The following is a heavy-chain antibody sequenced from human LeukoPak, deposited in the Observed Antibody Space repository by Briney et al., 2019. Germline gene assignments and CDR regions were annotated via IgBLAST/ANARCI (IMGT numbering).Heavy chain of an antibody. V-gene: IGHV3-33*08. CDR2: IWSDGSNK. J-gene: IGHJ3*02. D-gene: IGHD3-10*01. CDR3: ARSGAGGAFDM. CDR1: GFTFSSYA. Sequence: GGSLRLSCAASGFTFSSYAMSWVRQAPGKGLEWVAFIWSDGSNKYYADSVKGRFTISGDNAKNTLFLQMNSLTAEDTAVYYCARSGAGGAFDMWGRGTMVTVSS.